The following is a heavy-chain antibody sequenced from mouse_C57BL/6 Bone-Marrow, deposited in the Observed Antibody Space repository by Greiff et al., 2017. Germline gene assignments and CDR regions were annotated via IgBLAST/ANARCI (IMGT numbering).Heavy chain of an antibody. CDR1: GYTFTSYW. CDR3: ARHYYGSFWYFEV. D-gene: IGHD1-2*01. V-gene: IGHV1-52*01. CDR2: IDPSDSET. J-gene: IGHJ1*03. Sequence: QVQLQQPGAELVRPGSSVKLSCKASGYTFTSYWMHWVKQRPIQGLEWIGNIDPSDSETHYNQKFKDKATLTVDKSSSTAYMQLSSLTSEDSAVYYCARHYYGSFWYFEVWGTGTTVTVSS.